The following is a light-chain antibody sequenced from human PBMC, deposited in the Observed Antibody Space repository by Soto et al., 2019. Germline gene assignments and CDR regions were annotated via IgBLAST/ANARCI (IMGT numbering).Light chain of an antibody. CDR2: RAS. V-gene: IGKV2-30*01. CDR1: QSLVFSDGNAY. J-gene: IGKJ1*01. Sequence: DVVMTQSPLSLPVTLGQPASISCKSSQSLVFSDGNAYLNWFQQRPGQSPRRLSYRASNRDSGVXDXXSGSRSGTDFTLQINGVEAEDVGVYYCMQATHWPPTFGRGTRVEIK. CDR3: MQATHWPPT.